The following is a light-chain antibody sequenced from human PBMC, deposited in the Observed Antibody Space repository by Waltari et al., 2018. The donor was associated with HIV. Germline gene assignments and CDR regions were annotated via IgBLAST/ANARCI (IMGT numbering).Light chain of an antibody. V-gene: IGLV1-40*01. CDR1: SSNIGAGHD. CDR2: GNS. CDR3: QSYDSSLSGYV. J-gene: IGLJ1*01. Sequence: QSVLTQPPSVSGAPGQRVTISCPGRSSNIGAGHDVHWYQQLPGTAPKLLIYGNSNRPSGVPDRFSGSKSGTSASLAITGLQAEDEADYYCQSYDSSLSGYVFGTGTKVTVL.